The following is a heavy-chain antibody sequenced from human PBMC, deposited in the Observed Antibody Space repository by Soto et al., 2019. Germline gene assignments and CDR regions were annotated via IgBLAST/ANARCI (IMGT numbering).Heavy chain of an antibody. CDR1: EGTFNSYA. CDR2: IIPYENTL. Sequence: QAQVVQSGAEVRKPGSSVKLSCKASEGTFNSYAIAWVRQAPGQGLEWMGGIIPYENTLNYAQMFQDRVTIAADDSTNTLYMALSSPRSADTAVYFCASGASRWYPYFFDSWAQGTLVTVSS. D-gene: IGHD6-13*01. J-gene: IGHJ4*02. CDR3: ASGASRWYPYFFDS. V-gene: IGHV1-69*01.